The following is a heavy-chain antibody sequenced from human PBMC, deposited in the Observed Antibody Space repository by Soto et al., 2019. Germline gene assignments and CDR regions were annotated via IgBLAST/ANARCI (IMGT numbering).Heavy chain of an antibody. D-gene: IGHD7-27*01. V-gene: IGHV1-2*02. CDR3: ARENDDRTNGAHDI. J-gene: IGHJ4*02. CDR1: GYSFTGYY. CDR2: IIPHSGET. Sequence: ASVKVSCKASGYSFTGYYMHWVRQAPGQGLEWVGWIIPHSGETNYAQKFQARVTLYRDTSISTAYMQLSGLTSDDTAVYHCARENDDRTNGAHDIWGQGTLVIVSP.